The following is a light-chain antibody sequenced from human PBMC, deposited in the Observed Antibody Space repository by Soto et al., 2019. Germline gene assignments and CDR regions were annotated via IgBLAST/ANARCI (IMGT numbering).Light chain of an antibody. CDR2: EVN. CDR3: SSYAGSSNV. CDR1: SSDVGGYNY. Sequence: QSALTQPPSASGSPGQSVAISCTGTSSDVGGYNYVSWYQQHPGKAPKLMIYEVNKRPSGVPDRFSGSKSGNTASLTVSGLQAEDKADYSCSSYAGSSNVFGTGTKLTVL. V-gene: IGLV2-8*01. J-gene: IGLJ1*01.